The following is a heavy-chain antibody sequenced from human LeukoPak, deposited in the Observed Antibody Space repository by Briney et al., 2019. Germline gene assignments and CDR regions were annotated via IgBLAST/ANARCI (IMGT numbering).Heavy chain of an antibody. V-gene: IGHV1-18*01. J-gene: IGHJ6*02. D-gene: IGHD1-26*01. Sequence: SVKVSCKASGYTFTNYGISWVRQAPGQGLEWMGYIIAYNGNTNYAQNFQGRVTMTTDTSTSTAYMELRSLRSDDTAVYYCARDLVRGRRKWENNGMDVWGQGTRVTVSS. CDR2: IIAYNGNT. CDR3: ARDLVRGRRKWENNGMDV. CDR1: GYTFTNYG.